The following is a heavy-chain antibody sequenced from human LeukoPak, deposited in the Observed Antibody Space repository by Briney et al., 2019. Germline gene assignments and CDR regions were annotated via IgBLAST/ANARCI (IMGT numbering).Heavy chain of an antibody. CDR1: GYTFTSYY. CDR3: ARGAFFGGATYYYYYGMDV. Sequence: GASVKVSCKASGYTFTSYYMHWVRQAPGQGLEWMGIINPSGGSTSYAQKFQGRVTMTRDTSTSTVYMELSSLRSEDTAVYYCARGAFFGGATYYYYYGMDVWGQGTTVTVSS. V-gene: IGHV1-46*01. CDR2: INPSGGST. D-gene: IGHD3-16*01. J-gene: IGHJ6*02.